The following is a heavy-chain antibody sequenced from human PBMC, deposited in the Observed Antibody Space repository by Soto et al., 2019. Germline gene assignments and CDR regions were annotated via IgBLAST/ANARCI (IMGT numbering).Heavy chain of an antibody. V-gene: IGHV4-61*08. CDR2: IAYSGST. D-gene: IGHD6-13*01. CDR1: RAPINSGGYY. CDR3: ARERAADYGMDV. J-gene: IGHJ6*02. Sequence: PSEPLSLTCTVSRAPINSGGYYWSWVLQPPGKGLECIGYIAYSGSTNYNPSLKSRVTISVDTSKNQFSLKLSSVTAADTAVYYCARERAADYGMDVWGQGTTVTVSS.